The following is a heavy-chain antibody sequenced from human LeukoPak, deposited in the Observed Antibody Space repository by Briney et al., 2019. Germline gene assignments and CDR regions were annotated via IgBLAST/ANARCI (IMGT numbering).Heavy chain of an antibody. Sequence: GGSLRLSCAASGFTFSSYGMHWVRQAPGKGLEWVAVISYGGSNKYYADSVKGRFTISRDNSKNTLYLQMNSLRAEDTAVYYCAKGWGTAMPFGYWGQGTLVTVSS. V-gene: IGHV3-30*18. CDR3: AKGWGTAMPFGY. CDR1: GFTFSSYG. D-gene: IGHD5-18*01. CDR2: ISYGGSNK. J-gene: IGHJ4*02.